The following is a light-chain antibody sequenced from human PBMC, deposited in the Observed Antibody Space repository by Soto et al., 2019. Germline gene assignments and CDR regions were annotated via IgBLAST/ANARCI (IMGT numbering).Light chain of an antibody. Sequence: QSVLTPPRSVSGSPGQSVTISCTGTSSDVGGYNYVSWYQQHPGKAPKLMIYDVSKRPSGVPDRFSGSKSGNTASLTISGLQAEDEADYSCCSYAGSYTGVFGTGTKVTVL. J-gene: IGLJ1*01. CDR3: CSYAGSYTGV. CDR2: DVS. CDR1: SSDVGGYNY. V-gene: IGLV2-11*01.